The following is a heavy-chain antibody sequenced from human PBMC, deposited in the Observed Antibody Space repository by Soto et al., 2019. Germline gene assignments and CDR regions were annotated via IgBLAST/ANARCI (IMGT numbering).Heavy chain of an antibody. V-gene: IGHV6-1*01. CDR3: ARVHCSAGTCLDGLDF. D-gene: IGHD2-15*01. Sequence: SQTLSLTCVISGDSVSSNGACWDWIRQSPSRGLQWLGRIYYRSKWFHDYAASVESRMAINPDTSRNQFSLQLTYVTPEYTAVYYCARVHCSAGTCLDGLDFWGQGTTVTVSS. CDR1: GDSVSSNGAC. CDR2: IYYRSKWFH. J-gene: IGHJ6*02.